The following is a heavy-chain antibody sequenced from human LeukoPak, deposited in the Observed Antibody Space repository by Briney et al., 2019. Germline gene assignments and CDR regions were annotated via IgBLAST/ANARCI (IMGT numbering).Heavy chain of an antibody. CDR2: ISSDGSST. V-gene: IGHV3-74*01. D-gene: IGHD3-16*01. CDR1: GFTFSSYW. Sequence: GGSLGLSCAASGFTFSSYWMHWVRQAPGKGLVWVSRISSDGSSTSYAGSVKGRFTISRDNAKNTLYLQMNSLRAEDTAVYYCARDPLIAYDYWGQGTLVTVSS. J-gene: IGHJ4*02. CDR3: ARDPLIAYDY.